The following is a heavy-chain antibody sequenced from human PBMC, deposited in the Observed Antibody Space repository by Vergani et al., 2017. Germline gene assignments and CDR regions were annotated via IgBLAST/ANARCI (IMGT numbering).Heavy chain of an antibody. D-gene: IGHD4-17*01. Sequence: QVQLQESGPGLVKPSETLSLTCTVSGGSISSYYWSWIRQPPGKGLEWIGYIYYSGSTNYNPSLKSRVTISVDTSKNQFSRKLSSVTAADTAVYYCARVDYGAYYYYYGMDVWGQGTTVTVSS. CDR3: ARVDYGAYYYYYGMDV. V-gene: IGHV4-59*01. CDR2: IYYSGST. J-gene: IGHJ6*02. CDR1: GGSISSYY.